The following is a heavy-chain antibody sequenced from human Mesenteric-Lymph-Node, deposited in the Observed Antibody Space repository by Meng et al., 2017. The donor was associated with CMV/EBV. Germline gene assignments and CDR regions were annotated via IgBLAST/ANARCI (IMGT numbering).Heavy chain of an antibody. CDR2: IYHSGST. CDR1: GGSITNNNW. J-gene: IGHJ4*02. V-gene: IGHV4-4*02. Sequence: SGGSITNNNWWSWVRQPPGKGLEWIGEIYHSGSTNYNPSLKSRVTISVDKSKNQFSLNLSSVTAADTAVYYCARFLQELSQAFYFDYWGQGNLVTVSS. D-gene: IGHD6-13*01. CDR3: ARFLQELSQAFYFDY.